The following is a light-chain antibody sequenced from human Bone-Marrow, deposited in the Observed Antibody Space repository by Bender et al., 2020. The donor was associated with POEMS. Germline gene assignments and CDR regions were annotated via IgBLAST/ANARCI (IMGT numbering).Light chain of an antibody. CDR2: EGS. V-gene: IGLV2-14*02. CDR1: SSDVGRYDL. CDR3: SSYAASTVV. Sequence: QSALTQPASVSGSPGQSITISCTGTSSDVGRYDLVSWYQQQPGKAPQIIIYEGSRRPSGVPDRFSGSKAGNTASLTVSGLQAEDEADYYCSSYAASTVVFGGGTKLTVL. J-gene: IGLJ2*01.